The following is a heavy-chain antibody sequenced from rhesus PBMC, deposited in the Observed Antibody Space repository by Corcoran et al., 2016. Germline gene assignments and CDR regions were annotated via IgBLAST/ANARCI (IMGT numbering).Heavy chain of an antibody. D-gene: IGHD3-28*01. J-gene: IGHJ4*01. CDR1: GGSISSSNW. Sequence: QVQLQESGPAVVKPSETLSLTCAVSGGSISSSNWWSWIRQSPGKGLEWIGGIYGSSGSTETNPSLKSRVTISKDTSKNQFSLKLSSVPAADTAVYYCASLYYYDRDYWGQGVLVTVSS. V-gene: IGHV4-93*01. CDR2: IYGSSGST. CDR3: ASLYYYDRDY.